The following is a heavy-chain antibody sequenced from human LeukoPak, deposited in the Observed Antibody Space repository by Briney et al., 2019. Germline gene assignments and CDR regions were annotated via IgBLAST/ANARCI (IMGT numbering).Heavy chain of an antibody. Sequence: GASVKVSCKASGGTFTNYAISWVRPAPGQGLEWMGGIIPMYGRGNYAQKFQGRVTITADESTSTVYMELRSLTSEDTAVYYCARGQSSLGSPYYFDYWGQGTLVTVSS. CDR2: IIPMYGRG. J-gene: IGHJ4*02. CDR3: ARGQSSLGSPYYFDY. D-gene: IGHD3-16*01. CDR1: GGTFTNYA. V-gene: IGHV1-69*13.